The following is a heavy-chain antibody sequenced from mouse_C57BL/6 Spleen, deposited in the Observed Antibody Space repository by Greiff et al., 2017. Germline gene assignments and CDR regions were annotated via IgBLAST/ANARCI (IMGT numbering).Heavy chain of an antibody. J-gene: IGHJ4*01. V-gene: IGHV10-1*01. Sequence: EVMLVESGGGLVQPKGSLKLSCAASGFSFNTYAMNWVRQAPGKGLEWVARIRSKSNNYATYYADSVKDRFTISRDDSESMLYLQMNNLKTEDTAMYYCVRHYSNYYAMDYWGQGTSVTVSS. CDR2: IRSKSNNYAT. CDR1: GFSFNTYA. CDR3: VRHYSNYYAMDY. D-gene: IGHD2-5*01.